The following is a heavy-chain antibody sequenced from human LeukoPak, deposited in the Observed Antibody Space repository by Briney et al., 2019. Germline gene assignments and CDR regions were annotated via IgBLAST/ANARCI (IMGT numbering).Heavy chain of an antibody. CDR3: ASGPSDLGSSSQN. CDR2: INPNSGGT. CDR1: GYTFSGYY. V-gene: IGHV1-2*02. D-gene: IGHD6-6*01. Sequence: ASVKVSCKASGYTFSGYYIHWVRQAPGQGLEWMGWINPNSGGTNYAQNFQGRVTMTGDTSVITACMELSRLRSDDTAVYYCASGPSDLGSSSQNWGQGTLVTVSS. J-gene: IGHJ4*02.